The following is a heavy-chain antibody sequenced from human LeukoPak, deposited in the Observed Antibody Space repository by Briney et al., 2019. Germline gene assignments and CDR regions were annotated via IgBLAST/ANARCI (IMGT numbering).Heavy chain of an antibody. D-gene: IGHD2-15*01. CDR1: GGSISSYY. J-gene: IGHJ6*02. CDR2: IYYSGST. CDR3: ARDLSPGSGGSWTYYYYGMDV. V-gene: IGHV4-59*01. Sequence: PSETLSLTCTVSGGSISSYYWSWIRQPPGKGLEWIGYIYYSGSTNYNPSLKSRVTISVDTSKNQFSLKLSSVTAADTAVYYCARDLSPGSGGSWTYYYYGMDVWGQGTTDTVSS.